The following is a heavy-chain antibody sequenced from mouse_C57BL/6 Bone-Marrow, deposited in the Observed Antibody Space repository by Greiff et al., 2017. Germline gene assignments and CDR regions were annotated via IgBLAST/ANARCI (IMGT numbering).Heavy chain of an antibody. CDR3: AGRHYYGSSYGSWDFDV. V-gene: IGHV1-80*01. J-gene: IGHJ1*03. CDR1: GYAFSSYW. D-gene: IGHD1-1*01. Sequence: QVQLQQSGAELVKPGASVKISCKASGYAFSSYWMNWVKQRPGTGLEWIGQIYPGDGDTNYNGKFKGKATLTADKSCSTAYRQLSSLTAEGAAVYFCAGRHYYGSSYGSWDFDVWGTGTTVTVSS. CDR2: IYPGDGDT.